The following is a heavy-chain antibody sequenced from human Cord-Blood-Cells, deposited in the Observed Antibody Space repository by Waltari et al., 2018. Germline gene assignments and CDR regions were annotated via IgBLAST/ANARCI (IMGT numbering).Heavy chain of an antibody. CDR3: ARPGNDYGDYGYYFDY. D-gene: IGHD4-17*01. Sequence: QVQLQQWGAGLLKPSETLSLPCAVYGWSFSGYYWSWIRQPPGKGLEWIGEINHSGSTNYNPSLKSRVTISVDTSKNQFSLKLSSVTAADTAVYYCARPGNDYGDYGYYFDYWGQGTLVTVSS. V-gene: IGHV4-34*01. CDR1: GWSFSGYY. J-gene: IGHJ4*02. CDR2: INHSGST.